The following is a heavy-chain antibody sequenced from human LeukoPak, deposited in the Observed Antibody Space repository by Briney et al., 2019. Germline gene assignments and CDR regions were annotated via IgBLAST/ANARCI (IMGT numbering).Heavy chain of an antibody. CDR1: GGSISSSSYY. Sequence: SETLSLTCTVSGGSISSSSYYWGWIRQPPGKGLEWIGSIYYSGSTYYNPSLKSRVTISVDTSKNQFSLKLSSVTAADTAVYYCARTRTMVRGVWGYYFDYWGQGTLVTVSS. D-gene: IGHD3-10*01. J-gene: IGHJ4*02. V-gene: IGHV4-39*07. CDR3: ARTRTMVRGVWGYYFDY. CDR2: IYYSGST.